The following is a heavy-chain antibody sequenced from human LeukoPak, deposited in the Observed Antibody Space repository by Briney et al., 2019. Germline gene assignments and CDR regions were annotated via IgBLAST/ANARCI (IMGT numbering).Heavy chain of an antibody. Sequence: SETLSLTCTVSGGSISSYYWSWIRQPPGKGLEWIGYIYYSGSTNYNPPLKSRVTISVDTSKNQFSLKLSSVTAADTAVYYCARLPWGFPPWFDPWGQGTLVTVSS. CDR1: GGSISSYY. J-gene: IGHJ5*02. D-gene: IGHD3-16*01. CDR3: ARLPWGFPPWFDP. CDR2: IYYSGST. V-gene: IGHV4-59*01.